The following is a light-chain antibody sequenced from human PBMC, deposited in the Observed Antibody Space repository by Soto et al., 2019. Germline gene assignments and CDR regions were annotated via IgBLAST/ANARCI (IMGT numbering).Light chain of an antibody. V-gene: IGKV2-40*01. CDR2: TVS. J-gene: IGKJ4*01. CDR1: QSLLDSDDGNTY. CDR3: MQRIQFPLT. Sequence: DIVMTQTPLSLTVTPGEPASISCRSSQSLLDSDDGNTYLDWYLQKPGQSPQLLIYTVSYRASGVPDRFSGSGSGTDFTLKISRVEAEDVRVYYCMQRIQFPLTFGGGTNVDI.